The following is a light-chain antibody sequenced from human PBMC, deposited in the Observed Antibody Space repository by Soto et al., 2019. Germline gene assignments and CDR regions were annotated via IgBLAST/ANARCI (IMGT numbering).Light chain of an antibody. Sequence: EIVLTQSPGTLSLSPGERATLSCRASQSVSSSYLEWYQQKPGQAPRLLIYGASSRATGIPDRFSGSGSGTDFTLTISRLEPEDFAVYYCQQYGSSPWTFGQGTKVEIK. CDR3: QQYGSSPWT. V-gene: IGKV3-20*01. CDR1: QSVSSSY. J-gene: IGKJ1*01. CDR2: GAS.